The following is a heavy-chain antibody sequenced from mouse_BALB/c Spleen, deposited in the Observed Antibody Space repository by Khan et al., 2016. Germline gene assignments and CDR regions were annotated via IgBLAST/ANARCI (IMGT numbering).Heavy chain of an antibody. CDR3: AKDSGSGLYYFDY. V-gene: IGHV2-9*02. CDR1: GFSLTTYG. CDR2: IWAGGST. Sequence: QVQLKQSGPGLVAPSQSLSITCTVSGFSLTTYGIHWVRQPPGKGLEWLGIIWAGGSTNYNSAHMSRLSFSKDNSKSRVLLKMNSLQTDDTAIYCCAKDSGSGLYYFDYWGQGTTLTVSS. D-gene: IGHD1-3*01. J-gene: IGHJ2*01.